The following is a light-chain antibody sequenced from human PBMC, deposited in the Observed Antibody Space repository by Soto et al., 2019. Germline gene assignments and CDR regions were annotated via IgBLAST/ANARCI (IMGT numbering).Light chain of an antibody. Sequence: EIVLTQSPATLSLSPGERATLSCRASQSVSSYLAWYQQKPGQAPRLLIYDASNRATGIPARFSGSGSGTDFTLTISSLEPEDFAVYYCQQRSNSFTFGPGTKMDIK. V-gene: IGKV3-11*01. CDR2: DAS. J-gene: IGKJ3*01. CDR1: QSVSSY. CDR3: QQRSNSFT.